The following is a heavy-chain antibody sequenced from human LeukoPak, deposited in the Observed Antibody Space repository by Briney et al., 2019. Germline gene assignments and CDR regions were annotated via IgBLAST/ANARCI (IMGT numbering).Heavy chain of an antibody. CDR2: INAYNGDT. Sequence: ASVKVSCKASGYTFSSYGINWLRQAPRQGLEWMGWINAYNGDTKYAQNLQGRVTMSTDTSTSTGYMELRSLRFDDTAVYYCARSRFSDYWGQGTLVTVSS. J-gene: IGHJ4*02. CDR1: GYTFSSYG. D-gene: IGHD3-3*01. V-gene: IGHV1-18*01. CDR3: ARSRFSDY.